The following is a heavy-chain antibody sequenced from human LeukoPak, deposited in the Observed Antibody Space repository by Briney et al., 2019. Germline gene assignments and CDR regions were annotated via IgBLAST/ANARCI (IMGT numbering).Heavy chain of an antibody. CDR2: IYYSGST. CDR3: ASLTEVYYYYGMDV. J-gene: IGHJ6*02. V-gene: IGHV4-39*01. D-gene: IGHD4-11*01. CDR1: GGSISSSSYY. Sequence: PSETLSLTCTVSGGSISSSSYYWGWIRQPPGKGLEWIGSIYYSGSTYYNPSLKSRVTISVDTSKNQFSLKLSSVTAADTAVYYCASLTEVYYYYGMDVWGQGTTVTVSS.